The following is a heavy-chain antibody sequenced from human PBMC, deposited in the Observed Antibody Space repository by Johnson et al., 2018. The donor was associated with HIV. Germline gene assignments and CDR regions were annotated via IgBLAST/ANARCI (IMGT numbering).Heavy chain of an antibody. D-gene: IGHD4-17*01. CDR2: ISYDGSNK. J-gene: IGHJ3*02. CDR3: ARGALQRGSVYGRDAFDI. V-gene: IGHV3-30-3*01. CDR1: GFTFSSYA. Sequence: QMLLVESGGGVVQPGRSLRLSCAASGFTFSSYAMHWVRQAPGKGLEWVAVISYDGSNKYYADSVKGRFTISRDNSKNTLYLQMNSRRAEDTAVYYCARGALQRGSVYGRDAFDIWGQGRMVPVSS.